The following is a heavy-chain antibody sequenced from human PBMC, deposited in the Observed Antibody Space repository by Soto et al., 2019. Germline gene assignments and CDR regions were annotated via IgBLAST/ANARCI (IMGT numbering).Heavy chain of an antibody. CDR2: VSGYNGNT. CDR3: ARDVNAYTFGLFGYFDL. Sequence: QLQLVQSGAAVKKPGASVKVSCKASGYSFTTYGISWVRQAPGQGLEWIGYVSGYNGNTNYAQKVQGRVTMTAAAFTSTAYMELRSLRSDDTAVYFCARDVNAYTFGLFGYFDLWGRGTLVAVSS. D-gene: IGHD3-3*01. J-gene: IGHJ2*01. V-gene: IGHV1-18*01. CDR1: GYSFTTYG.